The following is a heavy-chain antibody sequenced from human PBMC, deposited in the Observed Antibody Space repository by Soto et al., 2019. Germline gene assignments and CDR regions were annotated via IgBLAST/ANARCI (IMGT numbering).Heavy chain of an antibody. CDR1: GFTFSSYG. Sequence: QVQLVESGGGVVQPGRSLRLSCAASGFTFSSYGMHWVRQAPGKGLEWVAVISYDGSNKYYADSVKGRFTISRDNSKNTLYLQMNSLRAEDTAVYYCAKDAKYIRGYFQHWGQGTLVTVSS. D-gene: IGHD6-6*01. CDR3: AKDAKYIRGYFQH. V-gene: IGHV3-30*18. J-gene: IGHJ1*01. CDR2: ISYDGSNK.